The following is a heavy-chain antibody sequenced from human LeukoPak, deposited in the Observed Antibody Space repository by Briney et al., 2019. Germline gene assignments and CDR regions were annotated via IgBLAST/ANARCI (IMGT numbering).Heavy chain of an antibody. CDR1: GFSVSTNY. J-gene: IGHJ4*02. V-gene: IGHV3-53*01. D-gene: IGHD1-26*01. CDR3: ARNSVGAANFDY. Sequence: PGGSLRLSCAASGFSVSTNYMNWVRQAPGKGLERVSVIYTGGTTYYADSVKGRFTISRDNAKNSLYLQMNSLRDEDTAVYYCARNSVGAANFDYWGQGTLVTVSS. CDR2: IYTGGTT.